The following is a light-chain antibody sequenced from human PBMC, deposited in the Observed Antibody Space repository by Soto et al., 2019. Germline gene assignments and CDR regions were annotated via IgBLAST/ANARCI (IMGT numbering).Light chain of an antibody. CDR1: SSDVGGYNY. J-gene: IGLJ1*01. CDR3: ISYTSSSTSYV. CDR2: EVS. V-gene: IGLV2-14*01. Sequence: QSALTQPASVSGSPGQSITISCTGTSSDVGGYNYVAWYQQHPGKVPRLMIYEVSNRPSGVSNRFSGSKSGSTASLTISGLQAEDEDDYYCISYTSSSTSYVFGTGTKLTVL.